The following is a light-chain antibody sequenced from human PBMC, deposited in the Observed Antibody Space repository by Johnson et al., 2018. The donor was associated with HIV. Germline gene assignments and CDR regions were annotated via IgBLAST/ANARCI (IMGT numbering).Light chain of an antibody. CDR3: GTWDSSLIAGV. Sequence: QSVLTQPPSVSAAPGQKVTISCSASNSNIVNIYISWYQQLPVAAPKLFIYDNHKRPSGIPDRFSGSKSGTSATLAITGLQTGAEADYYCGTWDSSLIAGVFGTGTKVTVL. CDR1: NSNIVNIY. CDR2: DNH. V-gene: IGLV1-51*01. J-gene: IGLJ1*01.